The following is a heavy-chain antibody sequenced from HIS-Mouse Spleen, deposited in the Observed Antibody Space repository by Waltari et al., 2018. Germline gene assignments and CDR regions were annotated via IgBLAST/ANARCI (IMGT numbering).Heavy chain of an antibody. J-gene: IGHJ4*02. D-gene: IGHD6-13*01. CDR1: GFTFSSYS. V-gene: IGHV3-21*01. CDR2: ISSSSSYI. CDR3: ARSPGIAAAGTDY. Sequence: EVQLVESGGGLVKPGGSLRLSCAASGFTFSSYSMNWVRQAPGKGLEWVSSISSSSSYIYYADSVKGRFTIYRDNAKNSLYLQMNSLRAEDTAVYYCARSPGIAAAGTDYWGQGTLVTVSS.